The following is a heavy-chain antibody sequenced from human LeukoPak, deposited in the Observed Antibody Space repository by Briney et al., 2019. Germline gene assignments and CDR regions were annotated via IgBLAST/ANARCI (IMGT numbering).Heavy chain of an antibody. CDR2: INPSSGGT. CDR3: AKRSGYSSGYDY. CDR1: GYTFTGYY. D-gene: IGHD6-19*01. J-gene: IGHJ4*02. V-gene: IGHV1-2*04. Sequence: ASVKVSCKASGYTFTGYYMHWVRQAPGQGLEWMGWINPSSGGTNYAQKFQGWVTMTRDTSISTAYMELSRLRSDDTAVYYCAKRSGYSSGYDYWGQGTLVTVSS.